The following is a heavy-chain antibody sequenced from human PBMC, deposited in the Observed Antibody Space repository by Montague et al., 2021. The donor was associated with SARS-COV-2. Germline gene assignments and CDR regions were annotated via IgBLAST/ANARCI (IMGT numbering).Heavy chain of an antibody. CDR3: ARSAFRYFDRPGMDV. CDR1: GGSISSDGFY. J-gene: IGHJ6*02. Sequence: TLSLTCTVSGGSISSDGFYWSWIRQPAGKGLEWIGHIDSSGTTNYKPSLKSRVIISLDRSKNQFSLKLSSVIAADTAVYYCARSAFRYFDRPGMDVWGQGTTVTVSS. V-gene: IGHV4-61*09. CDR2: IDSSGTT. D-gene: IGHD3-9*01.